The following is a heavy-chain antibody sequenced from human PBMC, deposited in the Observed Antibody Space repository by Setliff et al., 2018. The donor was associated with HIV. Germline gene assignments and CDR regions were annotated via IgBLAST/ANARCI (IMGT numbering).Heavy chain of an antibody. CDR3: ARQVSIPGVAITPVDY. CDR2: VFYTGFA. D-gene: IGHD5-12*01. Sequence: SATLSLTCTVSGDSIRGYYWSWIRQPPGKGLEWMGYVFYTGFAAYNPSLKSRLTISVDTSKSQFSLRLTSVTAADTAIYYCARQVSIPGVAITPVDYWGQGALVTVSS. V-gene: IGHV4-59*08. J-gene: IGHJ4*02. CDR1: GDSIRGYY.